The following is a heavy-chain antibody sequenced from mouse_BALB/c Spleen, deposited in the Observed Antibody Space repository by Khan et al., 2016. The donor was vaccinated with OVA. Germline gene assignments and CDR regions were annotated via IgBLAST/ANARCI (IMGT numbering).Heavy chain of an antibody. V-gene: IGHV9-2-1*01. CDR2: INTETGEP. CDR1: GYTFTDYS. J-gene: IGHJ2*01. D-gene: IGHD2-14*01. CDR3: ARDRDDYCDY. Sequence: QIQLVQSGPELKKPGETVKISCKASGYTFTDYSMHWVKQAPGKGLKWMGWINTETGEPTYADDFKGRFAFSLETSASTAYLQINNLKNEDTATYFCARDRDDYCDYWGQGTTLTVSS.